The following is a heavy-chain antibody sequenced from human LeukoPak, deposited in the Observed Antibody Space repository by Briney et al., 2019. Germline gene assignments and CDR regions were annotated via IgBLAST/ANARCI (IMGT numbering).Heavy chain of an antibody. CDR1: GYTFTGYY. J-gene: IGHJ4*02. Sequence: ASVKVSCKASGYTFTGYYMHWVRQAPGQGLEWMGWINPNSGGTNYAQKFQGRVTMTRDTSISTAYMELSRLRSDDTAVYYCAREGSPYSSDWYYFDYWGQGTLVTVSS. CDR3: AREGSPYSSDWYYFDY. V-gene: IGHV1-2*02. CDR2: INPNSGGT. D-gene: IGHD6-19*01.